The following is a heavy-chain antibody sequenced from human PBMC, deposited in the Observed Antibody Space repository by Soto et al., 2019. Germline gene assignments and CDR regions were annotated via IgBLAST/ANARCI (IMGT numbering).Heavy chain of an antibody. CDR2: IYYSGST. CDR3: ARRYGSASDI. J-gene: IGHJ3*02. V-gene: IGHV4-59*01. Sequence: SETLSLTCTVSGGSISSYYWSWIRQPPGKGLEWIGYIYYSGSTNYNPSLKGRVTISVDTSKNQFSLKLSSVTAADTAVYYCARRYGSASDIWGQGTMVTVSS. CDR1: GGSISSYY. D-gene: IGHD3-10*01.